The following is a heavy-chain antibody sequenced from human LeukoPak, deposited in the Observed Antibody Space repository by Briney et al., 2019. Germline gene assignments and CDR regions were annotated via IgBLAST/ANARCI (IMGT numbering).Heavy chain of an antibody. CDR3: TTLGYCSSTSCYAPPYYYYMDA. CDR2: ISGSGGST. CDR1: GFTFSSYA. V-gene: IGHV3-23*01. D-gene: IGHD2-2*01. Sequence: GGSLRLSCAASGFTFSSYAMHWVRQAPGKGLEWVSAISGSGGSTYYADSVKGRFTISRDNSKNSLYLQMNSLRAEDTAVYYCTTLGYCSSTSCYAPPYYYYMDAWGKGTTVTVSS. J-gene: IGHJ6*03.